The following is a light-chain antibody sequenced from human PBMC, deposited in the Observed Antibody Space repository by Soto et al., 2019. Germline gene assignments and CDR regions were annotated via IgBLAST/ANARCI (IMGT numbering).Light chain of an antibody. CDR3: CSYAGSYTYV. V-gene: IGLV2-11*01. CDR2: DVS. Sequence: QSALTQPRSVSASPGQSVTISCTGTSSDVGGYNYVSWFQQHPGKAPKVMIYDVSKRPSGVPDRFSGSKSGNTAPLTISGLQAEDEADYYCCSYAGSYTYVFGTGTKLTVL. CDR1: SSDVGGYNY. J-gene: IGLJ1*01.